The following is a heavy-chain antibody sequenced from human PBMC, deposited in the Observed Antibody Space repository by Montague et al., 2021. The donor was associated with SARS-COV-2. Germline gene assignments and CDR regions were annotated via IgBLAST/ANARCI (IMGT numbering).Heavy chain of an antibody. Sequence: SLRLSCAASGFTFSSYAMHWVRQAPGKGLEWVSGISWNSGSIGYADSVKGRFTISRDNAKNSLYLQMNSLRAEDTALYYCAKDNQWGFYYMDVWGKGTTVTVSS. J-gene: IGHJ6*03. V-gene: IGHV3-9*01. CDR1: GFTFSSYA. D-gene: IGHD1-26*01. CDR2: ISWNSGSI. CDR3: AKDNQWGFYYMDV.